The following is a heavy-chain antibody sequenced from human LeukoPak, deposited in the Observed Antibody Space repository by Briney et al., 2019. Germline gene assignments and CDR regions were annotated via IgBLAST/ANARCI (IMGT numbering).Heavy chain of an antibody. CDR1: GGSISSSSYY. CDR2: IYHTGST. CDR3: ARGVTMIGRLRFDP. V-gene: IGHV4-39*07. J-gene: IGHJ5*02. Sequence: PSETLSLTCTVSGGSISSSSYYWGWIRQPPGKGLEWIGNIYHTGSTYYNTSLKSRVTISVDTSKNRFSLTLSSVTAADTAVYYCARGVTMIGRLRFDPWGQGTLVTVSS. D-gene: IGHD3-22*01.